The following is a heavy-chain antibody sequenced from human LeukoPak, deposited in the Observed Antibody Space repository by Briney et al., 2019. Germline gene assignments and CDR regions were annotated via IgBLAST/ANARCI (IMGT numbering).Heavy chain of an antibody. CDR1: GGTFSSYA. Sequence: SVKVSCKASGGTFSSYAISWMRQAPGQGLEWMGRIIPILGIANYAQKFQGRVTITADESTSTAYMELSSLRSEDTAVYYCVSAPYSSGWYIGSYYYYGMDVWGQGTTVTVSS. CDR2: IIPILGIA. J-gene: IGHJ6*02. V-gene: IGHV1-69*04. CDR3: VSAPYSSGWYIGSYYYYGMDV. D-gene: IGHD6-19*01.